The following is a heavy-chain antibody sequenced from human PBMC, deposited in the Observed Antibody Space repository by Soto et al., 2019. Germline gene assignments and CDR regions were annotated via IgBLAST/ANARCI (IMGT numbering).Heavy chain of an antibody. CDR3: ARGGQSVYFPAGMDD. V-gene: IGHV1-46*01. D-gene: IGHD2-2*01. J-gene: IGHJ4*02. CDR1: GYTFTSYY. Sequence: QVQLVQSGAEMEKPGASVKVCCKASGYTFTSYYIHWVRQAPGQGLEWLGIINTSGGNISYAEKFQGRVTRTRDTTTSTVYMELSSVRSEDTDVYYCARGGQSVYFPAGMDDWGQGTLVTVSS. CDR2: INTSGGNI.